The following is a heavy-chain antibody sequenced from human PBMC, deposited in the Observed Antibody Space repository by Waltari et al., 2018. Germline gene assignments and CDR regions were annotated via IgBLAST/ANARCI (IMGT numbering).Heavy chain of an antibody. CDR1: GFDFRNCE. J-gene: IGHJ4*02. V-gene: IGHV3-23*04. CDR2: ISPNGDET. Sequence: EVQLVEAGGRLVRPGGSLRLSCVASGFDFRNCEMTWGRQAPGKGLEWVSFISPNGDETHYADSVLGRFTVSRDNSKNTMYLQMRSLRVEDMAVYHCVKGGWIDDWGQGTLVTVST. D-gene: IGHD3-3*01. CDR3: VKGGWIDD.